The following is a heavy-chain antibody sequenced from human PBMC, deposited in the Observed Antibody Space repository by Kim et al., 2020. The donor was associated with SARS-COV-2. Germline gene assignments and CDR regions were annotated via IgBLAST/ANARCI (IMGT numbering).Heavy chain of an antibody. Sequence: SETLSLTCTVSGGSISSYYWSWIRQPPGKGLEWIGYIYYSGSTNYNPSLKSRVTISVDTSKNQFSLKLSSVTAADPAVYYCASHNYYGSGRGAPYYYGMDVWGPGTTVTVPS. J-gene: IGHJ6*02. V-gene: IGHV4-59*08. CDR3: ASHNYYGSGRGAPYYYGMDV. CDR1: GGSISSYY. CDR2: IYYSGST. D-gene: IGHD3-10*01.